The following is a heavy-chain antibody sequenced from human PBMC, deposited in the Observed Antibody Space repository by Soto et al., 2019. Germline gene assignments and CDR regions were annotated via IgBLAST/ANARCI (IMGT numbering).Heavy chain of an antibody. CDR2: ISAYNGNT. Sequence: ASVKVSCKASGYTFTSYGISWVRQAPGQGLEWMGWISAYNGNTNYAQKLQGRVTMTTDTSTSTAYMELRSLRSDDTAVYYCAGTLNKHDYGPFWFDPWGQGTLVTVSS. V-gene: IGHV1-18*01. D-gene: IGHD4-17*01. CDR3: AGTLNKHDYGPFWFDP. CDR1: GYTFTSYG. J-gene: IGHJ5*02.